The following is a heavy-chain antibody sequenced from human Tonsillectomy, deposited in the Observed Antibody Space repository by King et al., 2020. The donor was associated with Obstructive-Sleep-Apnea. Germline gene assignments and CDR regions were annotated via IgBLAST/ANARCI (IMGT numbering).Heavy chain of an antibody. CDR1: GGSISSSSYY. D-gene: IGHD6-13*01. J-gene: IGHJ5*02. Sequence: QLQESGPGLVKPSETLSLTCTVSGGSISSSSYYWGWIRQPPGKGLESIGSIYYSGSTYYSPSLKSRVTMSVDTSKNQFSLRLTSVTAADTAVYYCASILAAPGGYNWFDPWGQGTLVTVSS. CDR3: ASILAAPGGYNWFDP. V-gene: IGHV4-39*07. CDR2: IYYSGST.